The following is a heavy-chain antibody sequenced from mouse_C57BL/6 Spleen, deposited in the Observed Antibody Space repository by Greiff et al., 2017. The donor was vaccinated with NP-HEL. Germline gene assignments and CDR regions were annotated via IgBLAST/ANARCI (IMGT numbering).Heavy chain of an antibody. J-gene: IGHJ2*01. V-gene: IGHV1-81*01. Sequence: VQLQQSGAELARPGASVKLSCKASGYTFTSYGISWVKQRTGQGLEWIGEIYPRSGNTYYNEKFKGKATLTADKSSSTAYMELRSMTSEDSAVYFCASSELGGVDYWGQGTTLTVSS. D-gene: IGHD4-1*01. CDR2: IYPRSGNT. CDR1: GYTFTSYG. CDR3: ASSELGGVDY.